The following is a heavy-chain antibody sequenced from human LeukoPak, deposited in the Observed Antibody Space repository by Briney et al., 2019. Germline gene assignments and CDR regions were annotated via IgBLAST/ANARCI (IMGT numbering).Heavy chain of an antibody. CDR2: ISWNSGSI. V-gene: IGHV3-9*01. CDR1: GFTFDDYA. D-gene: IGHD3-10*01. CDR3: AKDRRGWYYYGSESPRFDY. Sequence: GGSLRLSCAASGFTFDDYAMHWVRQAPGKGLEWVSGISWNSGSIGYADSVKGRFTISRDNAKNSLYLQMNSLRAEDTALYYCAKDRRGWYYYGSESPRFDYWGQGTLVTVSS. J-gene: IGHJ4*02.